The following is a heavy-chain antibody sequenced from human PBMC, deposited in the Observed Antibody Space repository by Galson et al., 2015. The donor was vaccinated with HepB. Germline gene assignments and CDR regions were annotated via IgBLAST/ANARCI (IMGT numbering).Heavy chain of an antibody. D-gene: IGHD3-22*01. CDR3: ARQDYCYDSNCQGGCFDY. CDR2: TYYRSQWFN. CDR1: GDSVSRKSTA. J-gene: IGHJ4*02. V-gene: IGHV6-1*01. Sequence: CPIPGDSVSRKSTAWNWIRQSPSRGLEWLGRTYYRSQWFNDYAVSVKSQIRVNSDTSKNQFSLHLNSVTPDDTAIYYCARQDYCYDSNCQGGCFDYWGQGTLVTVSS.